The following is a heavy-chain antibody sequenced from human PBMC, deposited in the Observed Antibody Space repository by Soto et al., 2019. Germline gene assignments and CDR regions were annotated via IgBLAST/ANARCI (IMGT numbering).Heavy chain of an antibody. CDR2: IYYSGST. J-gene: IGHJ6*02. D-gene: IGHD1-26*01. Sequence: SETLSLTCTVSGGSISSYYWSWIRQPPGKGLEWIGYIYYSGSTNYNPSLKSRITISVDTSKNQFSLKLSSMTAADTAVYYCARGWREREGYLMDVWGQGTTVTVSS. CDR1: GGSISSYY. V-gene: IGHV4-59*08. CDR3: ARGWREREGYLMDV.